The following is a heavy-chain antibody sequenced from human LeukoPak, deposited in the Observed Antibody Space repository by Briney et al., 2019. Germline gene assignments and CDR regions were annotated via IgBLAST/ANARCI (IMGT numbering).Heavy chain of an antibody. J-gene: IGHJ4*02. CDR3: TTGHYSGSYWGFDY. D-gene: IGHD1-26*01. CDR1: GFTFSSYW. Sequence: PGGSLRLSCAGSGFTFSSYWMSWVRQAPGKGLEWVGRIKSKTDGGTTDYAAPVKGRFTISRDDSKNTLYLQMNSLKTEDTAVYYCTTGHYSGSYWGFDYWGQGTLVTVSS. CDR2: IKSKTDGGTT. V-gene: IGHV3-15*01.